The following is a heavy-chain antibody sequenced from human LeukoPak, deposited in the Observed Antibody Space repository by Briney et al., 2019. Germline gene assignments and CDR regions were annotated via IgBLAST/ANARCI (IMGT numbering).Heavy chain of an antibody. CDR3: ARESSPFDY. Sequence: SQTLSLTCTVSGGSISSGSYYWSWIRQPAGKGLEWIGRIYSSGSTNYNPSLKSRVTISLDTSKNQFSLKLSSVTAADTAVYYCARESSPFDYWGQGTLVTVSS. V-gene: IGHV4-61*02. CDR2: IYSSGST. J-gene: IGHJ4*02. CDR1: GGSISSGSYY.